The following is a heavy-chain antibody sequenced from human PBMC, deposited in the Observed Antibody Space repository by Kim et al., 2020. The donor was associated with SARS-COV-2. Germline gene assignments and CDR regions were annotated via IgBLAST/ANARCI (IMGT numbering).Heavy chain of an antibody. Sequence: SVKVSCKASGYTFTSYAINWVRQAPGQGLEWMGRINPILGIANYAQKFQGRVTITTDKSTNTAYMELSSLRSEDTAVYYCARDHFSRIICESFHSDS. CDR2: INPILGIA. V-gene: IGHV1-69*04. J-gene: IGHJ5*01. CDR3: ARDHFSRIICESFHSDS. CDR1: GYTFTSYA. D-gene: IGHD2-2*01.